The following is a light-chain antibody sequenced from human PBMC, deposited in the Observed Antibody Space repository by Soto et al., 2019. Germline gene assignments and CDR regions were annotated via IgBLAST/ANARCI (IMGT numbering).Light chain of an antibody. CDR3: QQYTGPPTT. Sequence: MVLTQSPATLSFAPGERATLSCRASQTVSSNYLAWCQQRPGQAPRLLIYGASTRAAGIPDRFSGSGSGTDFTLTITRLEPEDSAVYFCQQYTGPPTTFGQGARLEIK. CDR2: GAS. V-gene: IGKV3-20*01. CDR1: QTVSSNY. J-gene: IGKJ5*01.